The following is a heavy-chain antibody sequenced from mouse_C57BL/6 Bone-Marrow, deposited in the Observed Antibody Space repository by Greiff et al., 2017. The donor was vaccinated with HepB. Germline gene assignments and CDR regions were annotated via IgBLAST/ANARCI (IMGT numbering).Heavy chain of an antibody. CDR2: INPYNGGT. Sequence: VHVKQSGPVLVKPGASVKMSCKASGYTFTDYYMNWVKQSHGKSLEWIGVINPYNGGTSYNQKFKGKATLTVDKSSSTAYMELNSLTSEDSAVYYCARGNYGYFDVWGTGTTVTVSS. J-gene: IGHJ1*03. CDR1: GYTFTDYY. D-gene: IGHD2-1*01. CDR3: ARGNYGYFDV. V-gene: IGHV1-19*01.